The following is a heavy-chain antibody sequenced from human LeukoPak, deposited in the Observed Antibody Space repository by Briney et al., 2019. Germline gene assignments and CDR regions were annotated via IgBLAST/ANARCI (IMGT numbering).Heavy chain of an antibody. CDR3: ASGGTYSSGP. D-gene: IGHD3-22*01. CDR1: GFTFSNSW. CDR2: IKPDGSAQ. V-gene: IGHV3-7*01. Sequence: TGGSLRLSCAASGFTFSNSWMSWVRQAPGKGLEWVATIKPDGSAQYYVDSVKGRFTISRDNAKNSLFLQINSLRAEDTAVYYCASGGTYSSGPWGQGTLVTVSS. J-gene: IGHJ5*02.